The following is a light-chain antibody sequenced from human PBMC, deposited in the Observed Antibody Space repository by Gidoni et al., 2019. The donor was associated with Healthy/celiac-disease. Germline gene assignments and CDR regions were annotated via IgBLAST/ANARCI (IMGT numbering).Light chain of an antibody. J-gene: IGKJ2*01. CDR1: QDIRNF. CDR2: DAS. Sequence: DIQMTQSPSSLSASVGDRVTITCQASQDIRNFLNWYQQKPGKAPNFLIYDASNLETGVPSRFSGSGSGTDFTFTISSLQPEDIATYYCQQYDNLPYTFGQGTKLEIK. CDR3: QQYDNLPYT. V-gene: IGKV1-33*01.